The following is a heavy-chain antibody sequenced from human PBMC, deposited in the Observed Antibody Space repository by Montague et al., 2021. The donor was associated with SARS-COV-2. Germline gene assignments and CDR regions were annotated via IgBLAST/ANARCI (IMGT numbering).Heavy chain of an antibody. Sequence: SLRLSCAASTFTVSSNYMSWVRQAPGKGLEWVSVIYKDGTTYYADSVKGRFTISGHNSKNTLFLQMNSLTAEDTAMYYCARTKDDYYDSSGPLDYWGQGTLVTVSS. V-gene: IGHV3-53*04. CDR1: TFTVSSNY. CDR3: ARTKDDYYDSSGPLDY. CDR2: IYKDGTT. D-gene: IGHD3-22*01. J-gene: IGHJ4*02.